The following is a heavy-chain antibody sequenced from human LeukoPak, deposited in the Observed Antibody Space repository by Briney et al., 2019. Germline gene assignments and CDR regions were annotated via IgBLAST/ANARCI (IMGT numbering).Heavy chain of an antibody. Sequence: GSLRLSCAASGFTVSSNYMSWVRQAPGKGLEWVSVISGSGDSTYYADSVKGLFTISRDNSKNTLYLQMNRLRAEDTAVYYCAKDPYSSGPYNWFDPWGQGTLVTVSS. CDR2: ISGSGDST. CDR1: GFTVSSNY. D-gene: IGHD6-19*01. J-gene: IGHJ5*02. CDR3: AKDPYSSGPYNWFDP. V-gene: IGHV3-23*01.